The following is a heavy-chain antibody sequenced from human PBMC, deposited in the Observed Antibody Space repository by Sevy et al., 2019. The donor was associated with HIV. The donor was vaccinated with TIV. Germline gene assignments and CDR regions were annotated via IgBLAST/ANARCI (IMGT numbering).Heavy chain of an antibody. CDR1: GFTFGDYT. Sequence: GGSLRLSCTASGFTFGDYTVIWVRQAPGKGLEWVGFIRSKSYGGTIEYAASVKGRFTISKETSKSIAYLQMNSLKTEDTALYFCTRVEGATDWGMDVWGQGTTVTVSS. CDR2: IRSKSYGGTI. CDR3: TRVEGATDWGMDV. D-gene: IGHD1-26*01. J-gene: IGHJ6*02. V-gene: IGHV3-49*04.